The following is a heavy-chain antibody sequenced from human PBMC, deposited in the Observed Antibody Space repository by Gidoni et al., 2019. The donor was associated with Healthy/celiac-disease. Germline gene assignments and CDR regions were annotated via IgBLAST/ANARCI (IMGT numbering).Heavy chain of an antibody. Sequence: PGKGLEWIGEIYHSGSTNYNPSLKSRVTISVDKSKNQFSLKLSSVTAADTAVYYCASSQWLAPFDYWGQGTLVTVSS. J-gene: IGHJ4*02. CDR2: IYHSGST. D-gene: IGHD6-19*01. CDR3: ASSQWLAPFDY. V-gene: IGHV4-4*02.